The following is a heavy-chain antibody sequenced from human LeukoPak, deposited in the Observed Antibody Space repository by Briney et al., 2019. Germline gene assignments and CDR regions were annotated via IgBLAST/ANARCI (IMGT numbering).Heavy chain of an antibody. CDR1: GGSISSYY. J-gene: IGHJ4*02. CDR2: IYYSGST. D-gene: IGHD5-24*01. Sequence: SETLSLTCTVSGGSISSYYWSWIRQPPGKGLEWIGYIYYSGSTNHNPSLKSRVTISVDTSKNQFSLKLSSVTAADTAVYYCARMEMASFDYWGQGTLVTVSS. CDR3: ARMEMASFDY. V-gene: IGHV4-59*01.